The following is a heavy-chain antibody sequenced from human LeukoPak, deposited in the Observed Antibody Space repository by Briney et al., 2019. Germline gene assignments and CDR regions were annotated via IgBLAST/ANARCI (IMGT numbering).Heavy chain of an antibody. CDR2: ISSSSSTI. J-gene: IGHJ6*04. CDR3: AKDRRFGVFIPVDV. CDR1: GSTSSSYS. Sequence: GGSLRLSCAASGSTSSSYSMNWVRQAPGKGPEWVSYISSSSSTIYYADSVKGRFTISRDNSKNTLYLQMNSLRAEDTAVYYCAKDRRFGVFIPVDVWGKGTTVTVSS. V-gene: IGHV3-48*01. D-gene: IGHD3-10*01.